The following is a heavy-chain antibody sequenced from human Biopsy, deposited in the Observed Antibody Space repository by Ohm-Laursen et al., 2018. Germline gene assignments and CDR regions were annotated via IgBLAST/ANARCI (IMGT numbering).Heavy chain of an antibody. D-gene: IGHD1-26*01. Sequence: VKISCKASGGTFINYAISWVRQAPGQGLEWMGGIIPMFGTANYAQMFQGRVTISADESTSTSYMELSSLTTEDTAIYYCARGPHSGSHSCFDYRGQGTLVTVSS. CDR2: IIPMFGTA. J-gene: IGHJ4*02. CDR1: GGTFINYA. CDR3: ARGPHSGSHSCFDY. V-gene: IGHV1-69*13.